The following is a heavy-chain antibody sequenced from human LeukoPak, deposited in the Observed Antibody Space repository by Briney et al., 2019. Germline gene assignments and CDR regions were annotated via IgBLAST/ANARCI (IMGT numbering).Heavy chain of an antibody. J-gene: IGHJ4*02. CDR2: IKHDGSEK. Sequence: GGSLRLSCAASGFTFSSYAMSWVRQAPGKGLEWVANIKHDGSEKYYVVSMKGRFTISRDNAKNSLYLQMNSLRAEDTAVYYCARGGESYYGSGSHDYWGQGTLITVSS. V-gene: IGHV3-7*01. CDR1: GFTFSSYA. CDR3: ARGGESYYGSGSHDY. D-gene: IGHD3-10*01.